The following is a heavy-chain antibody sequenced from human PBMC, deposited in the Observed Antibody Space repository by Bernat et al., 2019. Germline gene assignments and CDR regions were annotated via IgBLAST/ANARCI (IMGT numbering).Heavy chain of an antibody. Sequence: QVQLVESGGGVVQPGRSLSLSCAASGFTFSGYAMHWVRQAPGKGLEWVAVISFDGSKKHYTDSVKCRFTISRDNSKNTLFLQMNSLRAEDTAVYYCAGGGPYSGYDVFDYWGQGALVTVSS. CDR2: ISFDGSKK. CDR1: GFTFSGYA. D-gene: IGHD5-12*01. CDR3: AGGGPYSGYDVFDY. V-gene: IGHV3-30-3*01. J-gene: IGHJ4*02.